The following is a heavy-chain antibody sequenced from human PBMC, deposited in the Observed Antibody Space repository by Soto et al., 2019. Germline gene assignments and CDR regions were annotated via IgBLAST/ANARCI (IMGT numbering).Heavy chain of an antibody. J-gene: IGHJ6*02. CDR1: GYTFTGYY. V-gene: IGHV1-2*04. D-gene: IGHD6-19*01. Sequence: ASVKVSCKASGYTFTGYYMHWVRQAPGQGLEWMGWINPNSGGTNYAQKFQGWVTMTRDTSISTAYMELSRLRSDDTAVYYCARADAIAVAGTGYYYYGMDVWGQGTTVTVSS. CDR3: ARADAIAVAGTGYYYYGMDV. CDR2: INPNSGGT.